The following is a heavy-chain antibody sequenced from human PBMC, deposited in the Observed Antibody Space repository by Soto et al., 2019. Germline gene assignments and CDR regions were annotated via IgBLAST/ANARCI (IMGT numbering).Heavy chain of an antibody. J-gene: IGHJ4*02. V-gene: IGHV4-30-2*01. Sequence: QLQLQESGSGLVKPSQTLSLTCAVSGGSISSGGYSWSWIRQPPGKGLEWIGYIYHSGSTYYNPSLKGRRTISVDRSKNQFSLKLSSVTAAATAVYYCASAGGLGAVAADYWGQGTLVTVSS. CDR3: ASAGGLGAVAADY. CDR1: GGSISSGGYS. CDR2: IYHSGST. D-gene: IGHD6-19*01.